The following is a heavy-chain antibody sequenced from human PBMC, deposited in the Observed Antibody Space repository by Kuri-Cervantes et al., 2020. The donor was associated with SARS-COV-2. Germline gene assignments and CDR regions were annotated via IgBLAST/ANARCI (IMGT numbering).Heavy chain of an antibody. V-gene: IGHV1-46*01. CDR2: INPSGGST. J-gene: IGHJ6*02. Sequence: ASVKVSCKASGYTFTSYYMHWVRQAPGQGLEWMGIINPSGGSTSYAQKFQGRVTMTRDTPTSTVYMELSSLRSEDTAVYYCAREGSLVPKDYYYGMDVWGQGTTVTVSS. CDR3: AREGSLVPKDYYYGMDV. CDR1: GYTFTSYY.